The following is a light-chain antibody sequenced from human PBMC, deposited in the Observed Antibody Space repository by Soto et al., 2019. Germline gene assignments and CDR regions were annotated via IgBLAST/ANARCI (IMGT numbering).Light chain of an antibody. CDR3: QQYNSYWYT. J-gene: IGKJ2*01. V-gene: IGKV1-5*03. Sequence: DIQMTQPPSTLSASVGARVTITCRASQSISSWLAWYQQKPGKAPKLLIYKASSLESGVPSRFSGSGSGTEFTLTISSLQPDDFATYYCQQYNSYWYTFGQGTKLEIK. CDR2: KAS. CDR1: QSISSW.